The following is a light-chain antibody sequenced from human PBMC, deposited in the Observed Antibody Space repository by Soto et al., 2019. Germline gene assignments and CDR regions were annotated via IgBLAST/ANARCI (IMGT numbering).Light chain of an antibody. V-gene: IGKV4-1*01. J-gene: IGKJ3*01. CDR3: QQHYSTPLT. Sequence: DIVMTQSPDSLAVSLGERATINCKSSQSVLYSSNNKNYLAWYQQKPGQPPKLLIYWASTRESGVPDRFSGSGSGTDFTLTISSLQAEDVAVYYCQQHYSTPLTFGPGTKVDLK. CDR1: QSVLYSSNNKNY. CDR2: WAS.